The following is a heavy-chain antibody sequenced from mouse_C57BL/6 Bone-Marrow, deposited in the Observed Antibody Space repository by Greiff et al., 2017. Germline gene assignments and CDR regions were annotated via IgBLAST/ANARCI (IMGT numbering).Heavy chain of an antibody. V-gene: IGHV1-50*01. CDR3: ANLAY. Sequence: VKLQQPGAELVKPGASVKLSCKASGYTFTSYWMQWVKQRPGQGLEWIGEIDPSDSYTNYNQKFKGKATLTVDTSSSTAYMQLSSLTSEDSAVYYCANLAYWGQGTLVTVSA. CDR2: IDPSDSYT. CDR1: GYTFTSYW. J-gene: IGHJ3*01.